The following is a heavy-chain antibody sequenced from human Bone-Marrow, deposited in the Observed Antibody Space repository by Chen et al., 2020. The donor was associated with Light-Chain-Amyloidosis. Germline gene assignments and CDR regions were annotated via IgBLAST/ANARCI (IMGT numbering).Heavy chain of an antibody. J-gene: IGHJ4*02. CDR1: GFSFSTYW. D-gene: IGHD3-9*01. Sequence: EVLLVESGGEVVQPGGSLRLSCTASGFSFSTYWMHWVRQSPGKGLVSVSRTISAGPSPTYAGSVKGRFTVSRDNTKNPMYLEMNSLRVEDTAVSYCARTTLRYLDYWGQGTLVTVSS. CDR3: ARTTLRYLDY. V-gene: IGHV3-74*03. CDR2: TISAGPSP.